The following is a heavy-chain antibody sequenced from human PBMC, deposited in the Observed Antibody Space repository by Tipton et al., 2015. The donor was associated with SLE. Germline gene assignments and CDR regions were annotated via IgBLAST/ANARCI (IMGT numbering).Heavy chain of an antibody. CDR2: INHSGST. CDR3: ARGGGDPWYYYMDV. J-gene: IGHJ6*03. D-gene: IGHD3-16*01. Sequence: TLSLTCAVYGGSFSGYYWSWIRQPPGKGLEWIGEINHSGSTNYNPSLKSRVTISVDTSKNQFSLKLSSVTAADTAVYYCARGGGDPWYYYMDVWGKGTTVTVS. V-gene: IGHV4-34*01. CDR1: GGSFSGYY.